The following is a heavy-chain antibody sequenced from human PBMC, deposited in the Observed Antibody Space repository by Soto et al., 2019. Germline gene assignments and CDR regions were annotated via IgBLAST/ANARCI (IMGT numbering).Heavy chain of an antibody. V-gene: IGHV4-4*02. J-gene: IGHJ4*02. D-gene: IGHD1-1*01. CDR2: IYHSGNT. Sequence: SETLSLTCAVSGASISTNNWWSWVRQPPGKGLEWIGEIYHSGNTNYNPSLKSRLTLSVDKSNNQFSLKLSSVTAADTAVYYWARGPFTNSYLDSWGQGTLVTVSS. CDR1: GASISTNNW. CDR3: ARGPFTNSYLDS.